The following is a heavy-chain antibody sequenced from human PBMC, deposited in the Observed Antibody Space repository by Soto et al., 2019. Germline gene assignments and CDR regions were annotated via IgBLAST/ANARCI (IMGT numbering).Heavy chain of an antibody. J-gene: IGHJ4*01. CDR1: GFSFSNYY. D-gene: IGHD3-22*01. V-gene: IGHV3-74*03. CDR2: VNSDESST. CDR3: AREWDGTTGYYQDY. Sequence: EVQLVESGGGLVQPGGSLRLSCAASGFSFSNYYMHWVRQAPGKGLVWVSRVNSDESSTTYADSVKGRFTISRDNAKKTLYLQMNSLSVEDTAVYYCAREWDGTTGYYQDYWGHGTLVTVSS.